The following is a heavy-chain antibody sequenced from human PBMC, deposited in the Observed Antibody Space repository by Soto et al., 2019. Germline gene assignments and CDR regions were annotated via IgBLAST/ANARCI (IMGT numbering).Heavy chain of an antibody. CDR1: GYTFTSYG. J-gene: IGHJ6*02. CDR3: AREGSSGWSLRFGMDV. Sequence: ASVKVSCKASGYTFTSYGISWVRQAPGQGLEWMGWTSAYNGNPNYAQKLQGRVTMTTDTSTSTAYMELRSLRSDDTAVYYCAREGSSGWSLRFGMDVWGQGTTVTVSS. D-gene: IGHD6-19*01. CDR2: TSAYNGNP. V-gene: IGHV1-18*01.